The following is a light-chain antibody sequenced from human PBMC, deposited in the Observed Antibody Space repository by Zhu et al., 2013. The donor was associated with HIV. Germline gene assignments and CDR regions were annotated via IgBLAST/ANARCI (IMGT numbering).Light chain of an antibody. Sequence: DIVMTQSPSTLSASVGDRVTITCRASQDISNYLAWYQQKPGKAPKLLIYAASNLQSGVPSRFSGSGSGTDFTLTISRLEPEDFAVYYCQQFGSSPFGQGTRLEIK. CDR3: QQFGSSP. J-gene: IGKJ5*01. CDR1: QDISNY. V-gene: IGKV1-16*01. CDR2: AAS.